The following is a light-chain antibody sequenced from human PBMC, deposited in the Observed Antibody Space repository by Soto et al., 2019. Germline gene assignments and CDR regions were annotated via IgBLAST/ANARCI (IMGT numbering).Light chain of an antibody. CDR3: HQYGSSPPYT. CDR1: QSVTNNY. V-gene: IGKV3-20*01. Sequence: VLTQSQGTLSLSPGERATLSCRASQSVTNNYLAWYQQRPGQAPRLLIFGSSDRDTGIPDRFSGSGSGTAFTLTISRLEPEDCTVYYCHQYGSSPPYTFGQGNPLEIK. J-gene: IGKJ2*01. CDR2: GSS.